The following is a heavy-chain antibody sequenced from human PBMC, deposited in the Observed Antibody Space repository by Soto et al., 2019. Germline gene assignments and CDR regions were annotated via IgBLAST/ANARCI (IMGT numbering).Heavy chain of an antibody. CDR2: IWYDGSNK. CDR3: ARDIVGVQAAMDDYYGMDV. CDR1: GFTFSSYG. D-gene: IGHD2-2*01. J-gene: IGHJ6*01. V-gene: IGHV3-33*01. Sequence: QVQLVASGGGFVQPGMSLRLSCAASGFTFSSYGMHWVRQAPGTGLEWVAVIWYDGSNKYYADSVKGRFTIARDNSKNTRYLQMTRLRAEYTAVYYCARDIVGVQAAMDDYYGMDVWGQGTTFTVSS.